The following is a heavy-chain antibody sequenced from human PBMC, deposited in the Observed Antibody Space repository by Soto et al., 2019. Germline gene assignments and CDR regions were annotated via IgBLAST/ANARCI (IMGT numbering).Heavy chain of an antibody. Sequence: QITLKESGPTLVNPTQTLTLTCTFSGFSLTTGGVGVGWIRQPPGKALEWLALIYWDDDKRYSPSLKSRLSITKDTSKNQVALTLTNMDPVDTATFYCAHVFNSNSGSYRYFDYWGQGTLVTVSS. V-gene: IGHV2-5*02. D-gene: IGHD3-16*02. CDR2: IYWDDDK. J-gene: IGHJ4*02. CDR1: GFSLTTGGVG. CDR3: AHVFNSNSGSYRYFDY.